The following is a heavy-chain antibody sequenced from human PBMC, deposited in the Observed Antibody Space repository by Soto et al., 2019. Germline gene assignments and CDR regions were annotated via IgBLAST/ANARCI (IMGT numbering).Heavy chain of an antibody. V-gene: IGHV4-31*11. CDR1: GGTICSGWDY. D-gene: IGHD3-22*01. CDR3: ARGKNYYDSSGHLIGGAFDI. Sequence: SLYLTCAVSGGTICSGWDYWSWLSQHPGTGLEWIGYIYYSGSTYYNPSLKSRVTISVDTSKNQFSLKLSSVTAADTAVYYCARGKNYYDSSGHLIGGAFDIWGQGTMVTVSS. J-gene: IGHJ3*02. CDR2: IYYSGST.